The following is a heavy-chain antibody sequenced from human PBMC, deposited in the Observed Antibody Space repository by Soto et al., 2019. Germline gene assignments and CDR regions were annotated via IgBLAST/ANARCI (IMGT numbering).Heavy chain of an antibody. J-gene: IGHJ3*02. CDR2: IIPILGIA. CDR3: AGIYYYDSSGQPDSAFDI. Sequence: SVKVSCKASGGTFSSYTISWVRQAPGQGLEWMGRIIPILGIANYAQKFQGRVTITADKSTSTAYMELSSLRSEDTAVYYCAGIYYYDSSGQPDSAFDIWGQGTMVTVSS. D-gene: IGHD3-22*01. V-gene: IGHV1-69*02. CDR1: GGTFSSYT.